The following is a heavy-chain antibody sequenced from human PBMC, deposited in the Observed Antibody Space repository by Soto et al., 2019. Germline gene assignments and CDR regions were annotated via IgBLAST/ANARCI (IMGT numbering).Heavy chain of an antibody. CDR3: AREGRYCDPAYVRFDP. Sequence: KASETLSLTCTVSGGSISSGGYYWSWIRQHPGKGLEWIGYIYYSGSTYYNPSLKSRVTISVDTSKNQFSLKLSSVTAADAAVYYCAREGRYCDPAYVRFDPWYQGTLVNVSS. D-gene: IGHD3-9*01. J-gene: IGHJ5*02. CDR2: IYYSGST. V-gene: IGHV4-31*03. CDR1: GGSISSGGYY.